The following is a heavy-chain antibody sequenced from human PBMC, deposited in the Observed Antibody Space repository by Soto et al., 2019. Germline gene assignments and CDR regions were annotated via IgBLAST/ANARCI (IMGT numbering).Heavy chain of an antibody. CDR2: INYSGST. J-gene: IGHJ6*02. CDR3: ARPFLRQKGGMDV. Sequence: ETLSLTCAVSGASITYTHYYWSWIRQPPGKALEWIGDINYSGSTNYNPSLKSRVTISVDTSKNQFSLKLSSVTAADTAVYYCARPFLRQKGGMDVWGQGTTVTVSS. V-gene: IGHV4-39*07. D-gene: IGHD3-3*01. CDR1: GASITYTHYY.